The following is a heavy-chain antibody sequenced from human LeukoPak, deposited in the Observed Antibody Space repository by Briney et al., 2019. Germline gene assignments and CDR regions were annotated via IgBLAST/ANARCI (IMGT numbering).Heavy chain of an antibody. V-gene: IGHV3-30*18. Sequence: GGSLRLSCAASGFTFSSYGMHWVRQAPGKGLEWVAVISYDGSNKYYADSVKGRFTISRDNSKNTLYLQMNSLRAEDTAVYYCAKDDGDYPPPFIPDYWGQGTLVTVSS. CDR3: AKDDGDYPPPFIPDY. CDR2: ISYDGSNK. J-gene: IGHJ4*02. D-gene: IGHD7-27*01. CDR1: GFTFSSYG.